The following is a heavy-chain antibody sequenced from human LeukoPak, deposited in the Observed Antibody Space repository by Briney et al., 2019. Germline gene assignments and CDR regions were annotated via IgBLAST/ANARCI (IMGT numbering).Heavy chain of an antibody. V-gene: IGHV1-69*04. D-gene: IGHD6-13*01. CDR3: ARDPIIAAAGTFDY. Sequence: SVKVSCKASGGTFSSYAISWVRQAPGQGLEWMGRIIPILGIANYAQKFQGRVTITADKSTSTAYMELSSLRSEDTAVYYCARDPIIAAAGTFDYWGQGTLVTVSS. J-gene: IGHJ4*02. CDR2: IIPILGIA. CDR1: GGTFSSYA.